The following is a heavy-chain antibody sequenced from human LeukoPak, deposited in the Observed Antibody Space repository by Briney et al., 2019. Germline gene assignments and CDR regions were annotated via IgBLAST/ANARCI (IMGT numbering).Heavy chain of an antibody. D-gene: IGHD5-24*01. J-gene: IGHJ4*02. CDR1: GYTFTSYY. CDR3: ARDTGQWLQRSGYFDY. Sequence: ASVKVSCKASGYTFTSYYMHWVRQAPGQGLEWMGIINPSGGSTSYAQKFQGRVTMTRDMSTSTVYMELSSLRSEDTAVYYCARDTGQWLQRSGYFDYWGQGTLVTVSS. CDR2: INPSGGST. V-gene: IGHV1-46*01.